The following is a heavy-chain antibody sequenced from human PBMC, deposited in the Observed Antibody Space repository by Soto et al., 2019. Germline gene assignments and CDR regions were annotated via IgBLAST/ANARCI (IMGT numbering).Heavy chain of an antibody. V-gene: IGHV1-69*13. CDR2: IIPIFGTA. CDR1: GGTFSSYA. D-gene: IGHD1-20*01. CDR3: ARAPVYNWTPRGAAGYYYYGMDV. J-gene: IGHJ6*02. Sequence: SVKVSCKASGGTFSSYAISWVRQAPGQGLEWMGGIIPIFGTANYAQKFQGRVTITADESTSTAYMELSSLRSEDTAVYYCARAPVYNWTPRGAAGYYYYGMDVWGQGTTVTVSS.